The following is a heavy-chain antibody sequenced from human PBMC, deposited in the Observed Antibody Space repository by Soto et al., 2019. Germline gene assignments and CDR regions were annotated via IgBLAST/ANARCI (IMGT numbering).Heavy chain of an antibody. CDR2: IYYSGTT. D-gene: IGHD3-10*01. V-gene: IGHV4-59*01. J-gene: IGHJ4*02. Sequence: TSETLSLTCTVSGGSISGYYWSWIRQPPGKGFEWIGYIYYSGTTSYNPSLNSRVTMSVDTSKNQFSLKVNSVTAADTAVYYCARESYYGSGATVVAYWGQGTLVTVSS. CDR3: ARESYYGSGATVVAY. CDR1: GGSISGYY.